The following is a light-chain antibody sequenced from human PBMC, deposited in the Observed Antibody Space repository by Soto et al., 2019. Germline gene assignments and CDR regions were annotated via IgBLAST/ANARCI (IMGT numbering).Light chain of an antibody. J-gene: IGKJ1*01. V-gene: IGKV3-20*01. CDR2: DAF. CDR1: QSVSTSY. Sequence: EIVLPQSPGTLSLSPGQRANLSCRASQSVSTSYVAWYQQKFGQAPRLLIYDAFSRATGIPDRFSASGSGTDFTLTISRLEPEDSAVYYCQQYKTFGQGTKVDI. CDR3: QQYKT.